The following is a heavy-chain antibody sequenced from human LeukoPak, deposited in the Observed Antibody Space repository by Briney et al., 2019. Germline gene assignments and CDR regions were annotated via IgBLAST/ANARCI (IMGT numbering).Heavy chain of an antibody. CDR3: ARAFRSLYFDL. CDR1: GGSMTNSRYQ. Sequence: PSETLSLTCTVSGGSMTNSRYQWGWLRQPRGKGVEWIEIIYYCGSIYQHPSQKGRHTIPVDTSENQFAQKQSFVTAAATALYYCARAFRSLYFDLWGRGALVTVSS. D-gene: IGHD2/OR15-2a*01. V-gene: IGHV4-39*01. J-gene: IGHJ2*01. CDR2: IYYCGSI.